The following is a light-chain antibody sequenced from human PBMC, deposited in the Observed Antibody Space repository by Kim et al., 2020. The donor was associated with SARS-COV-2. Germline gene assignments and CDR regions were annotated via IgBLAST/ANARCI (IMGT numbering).Light chain of an antibody. CDR1: QSVSSY. V-gene: IGKV3-11*01. CDR2: DAS. CDR3: QQRSNWRLT. J-gene: IGKJ4*01. Sequence: LSPAERAPLTCRASQSVSSYLAGYQQKPGQAPRLLSYDASNRATGIPARFSGSGSGTDFTLTISSLEPEDFAVYYCQQRSNWRLTFGGGTKVDIK.